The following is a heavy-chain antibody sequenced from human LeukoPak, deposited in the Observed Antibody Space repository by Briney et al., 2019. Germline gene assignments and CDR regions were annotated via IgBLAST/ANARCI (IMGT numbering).Heavy chain of an antibody. CDR3: ARSPSFDSSGFRGGLDY. V-gene: IGHV4-34*01. Sequence: SETLSLTCAVYGGSFSGYYWSWIRQPPGKGLEWIGEINQSGSTNYNPSLKSRVTISVDTSKNQFSLKLSSVTAADTAVYYCARSPSFDSSGFRGGLDYWGQGTLVTVSS. CDR2: INQSGST. J-gene: IGHJ4*02. CDR1: GGSFSGYY. D-gene: IGHD3-22*01.